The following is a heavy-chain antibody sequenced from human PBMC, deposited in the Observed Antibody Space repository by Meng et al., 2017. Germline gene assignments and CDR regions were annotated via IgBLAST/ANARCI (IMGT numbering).Heavy chain of an antibody. V-gene: IGHV4-34*01. J-gene: IGHJ4*02. CDR1: GGSFSGND. CDR2: INHSGST. Sequence: QGQLRQWAAELLKPSATLSPSCAFYGGSFSGNDWCWIRQPPGKGLEWIGEINHSGSTNYNPSLKSRVTISVDTSKNQFSLKLSSVTAADTAVYYCASSGYSYGYRFDYWGQGTLVTVSS. D-gene: IGHD5-18*01. CDR3: ASSGYSYGYRFDY.